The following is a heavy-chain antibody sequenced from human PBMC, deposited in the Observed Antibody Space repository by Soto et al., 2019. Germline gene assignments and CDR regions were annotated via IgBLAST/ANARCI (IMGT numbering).Heavy chain of an antibody. CDR1: GGTFSSYA. D-gene: IGHD3-22*01. CDR2: IIPIFGTA. Sequence: QGQLVQSGAAVKKPGSSVKVSCKASGGTFSSYAISWVRQAPGQGLEWMGGIIPIFGTANYAQKLQGRVTITADESTSTAYMELSSLRSEDTAVYYCARDTYYYDSSGYYKGAFDIWGQGTMVTVSS. CDR3: ARDTYYYDSSGYYKGAFDI. V-gene: IGHV1-69*01. J-gene: IGHJ3*02.